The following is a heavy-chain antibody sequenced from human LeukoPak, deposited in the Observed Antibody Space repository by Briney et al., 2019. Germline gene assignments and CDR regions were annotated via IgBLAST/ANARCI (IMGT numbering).Heavy chain of an antibody. V-gene: IGHV4-30-4*01. Sequence: SQTLSLTCTVSGGSISSGDYYWSWIRQPPGKGLEWIGYIYYSGSTYYNPSPKSRVTISVDTSKNQFSLKLSSVTAADTAVYYCARVARKLGDYPAFDIWGQGTMVTVST. CDR2: IYYSGST. CDR3: ARVARKLGDYPAFDI. J-gene: IGHJ3*02. CDR1: GGSISSGDYY. D-gene: IGHD4-17*01.